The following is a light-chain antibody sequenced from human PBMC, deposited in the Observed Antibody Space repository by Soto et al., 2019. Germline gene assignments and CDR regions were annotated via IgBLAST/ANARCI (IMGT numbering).Light chain of an antibody. CDR3: TSYSRYRVLV. Sequence: QSVLTQPASVSGSLGQSITISCTGTSSDIGGYKYVSWYQQHPGKAPKLIIFEASNRPSGVSDRFSGSNSGNTASLTISGLQAEDEADYYCTSYSRYRVLVFGGGTKVTVL. J-gene: IGLJ3*02. V-gene: IGLV2-14*01. CDR1: SSDIGGYKY. CDR2: EAS.